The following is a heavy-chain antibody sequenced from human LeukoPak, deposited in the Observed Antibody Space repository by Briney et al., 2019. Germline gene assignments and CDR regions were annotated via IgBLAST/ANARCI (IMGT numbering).Heavy chain of an antibody. V-gene: IGHV4-59*01. CDR3: ARGASPAYCGGDCYSRFDP. J-gene: IGHJ5*02. D-gene: IGHD2-21*02. CDR2: IYYSGNT. CDR1: GGSISSYY. Sequence: SETLSLTCTVSGGSISSYYWSWIRQPPGKGLEWIGYIYYSGNTNYNPSLKSRVTISVDTSKNQFSLKLSSVTAADTAVYYCARGASPAYCGGDCYSRFDPWGQGTLVTVSS.